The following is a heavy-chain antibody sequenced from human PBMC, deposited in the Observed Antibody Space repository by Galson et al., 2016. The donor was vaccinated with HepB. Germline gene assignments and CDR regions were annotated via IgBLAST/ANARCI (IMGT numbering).Heavy chain of an antibody. V-gene: IGHV2-5*02. CDR2: IYWDDDK. Sequence: PALVKPTQTLTLTCTFSGFSLSTTGVGVGWIRQPPGKALEWLAVIYWDDDKRYSPSLKSRLTITKDTSKNQVVLTMTSMDPADTATYYCARNRLVSNGWTPFDYWGQGSLVTVSS. J-gene: IGHJ4*02. CDR1: GFSLSTTGVG. D-gene: IGHD6-19*01. CDR3: ARNRLVSNGWTPFDY.